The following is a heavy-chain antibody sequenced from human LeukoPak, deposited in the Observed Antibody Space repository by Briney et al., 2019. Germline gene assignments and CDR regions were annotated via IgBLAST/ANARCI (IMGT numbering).Heavy chain of an antibody. Sequence: SETLSLTCTVSGGSISSYYWSWIRQPPGKGLEWIGYIYYSGSTNYNPSLKSRVTISVDTSKNQFSLKLSSVTAADTAVYYCERASTYYYDSSGYLKPDAFDIWGQGTMVTVSS. J-gene: IGHJ3*02. V-gene: IGHV4-59*01. CDR1: GGSISSYY. CDR2: IYYSGST. CDR3: ERASTYYYDSSGYLKPDAFDI. D-gene: IGHD3-22*01.